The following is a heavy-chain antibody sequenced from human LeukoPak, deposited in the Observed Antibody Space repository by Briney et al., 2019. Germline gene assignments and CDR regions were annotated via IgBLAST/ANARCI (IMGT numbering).Heavy chain of an antibody. J-gene: IGHJ4*02. V-gene: IGHV5-51*01. CDR3: ARFDLDIVASAFDS. CDR1: GYSFTTYW. CDR2: VYPGDSDT. D-gene: IGHD5-12*01. Sequence: GESLKISCKGSGYSFTTYWIGWVRQMPGKGLEWMGVVYPGDSDTRYSPSFQGQVTISADKSINTAYLQWNSLKASDTAMYYCARFDLDIVASAFDSWGQGTLVTVSS.